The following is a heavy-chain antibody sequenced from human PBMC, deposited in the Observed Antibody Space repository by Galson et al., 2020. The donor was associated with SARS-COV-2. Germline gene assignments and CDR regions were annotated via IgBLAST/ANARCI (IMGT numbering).Heavy chain of an antibody. D-gene: IGHD6-13*01. Sequence: SETLSLTCTVSGGSISSYYWSWIRQPPGKGLEWIGYIYYSGSTNYNPSLKSRVTISVDTSKNQFSLKLSSVTAADTAVYYCARHGIRIAAAGTRQYFQHWGQGTLVTVSS. J-gene: IGHJ1*01. V-gene: IGHV4-59*08. CDR1: GGSISSYY. CDR3: ARHGIRIAAAGTRQYFQH. CDR2: IYYSGST.